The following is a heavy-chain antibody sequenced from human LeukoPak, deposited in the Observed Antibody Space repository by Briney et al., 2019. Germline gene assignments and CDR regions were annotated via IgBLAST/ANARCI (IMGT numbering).Heavy chain of an antibody. V-gene: IGHV3-21*01. CDR1: GFTFSDYS. D-gene: IGHD6-13*01. Sequence: PGGSLRLSCAASGFTFSDYSMNWVRQAPGKGLEWVSYISGSSNYIYYADSVKGRFTISRDNAKTSLYLQMNSLRAEDTAVYYCARIRAAAAGGWFDPWGQGTLVTVSS. CDR3: ARIRAAAAGGWFDP. CDR2: ISGSSNYI. J-gene: IGHJ5*02.